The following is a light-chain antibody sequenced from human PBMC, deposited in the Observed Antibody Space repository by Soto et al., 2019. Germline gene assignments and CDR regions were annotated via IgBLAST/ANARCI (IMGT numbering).Light chain of an antibody. J-gene: IGKJ4*02. Sequence: ILLTQSPSSLSSSAGERATLSCRASQTVRNNYLAWYQQKPGQAASILIYDAASRATGSPDRFSGGSSGTNFSLTISRREHEDVAVYYCHQFCINPRTFGGGTKVDIK. CDR2: DAA. V-gene: IGKV3D-20*01. CDR1: QTVRNNY. CDR3: HQFCINPRT.